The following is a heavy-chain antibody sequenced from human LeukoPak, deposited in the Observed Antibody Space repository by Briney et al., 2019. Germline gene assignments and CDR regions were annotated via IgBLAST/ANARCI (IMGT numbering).Heavy chain of an antibody. V-gene: IGHV3-23*01. J-gene: IGHJ4*02. CDR2: ISGSGGST. CDR3: AKGTGYDYVWGSYRYPDY. D-gene: IGHD3-16*02. Sequence: GGSLRLSCAASGFTFSSSAMSWVRQAPGKGLEWVSAISGSGGSTYYADSVKGRFTISRDNSKNTLYLQMNSLRAEDTAVYYCAKGTGYDYVWGSYRYPDYWGQGTLVTVSS. CDR1: GFTFSSSA.